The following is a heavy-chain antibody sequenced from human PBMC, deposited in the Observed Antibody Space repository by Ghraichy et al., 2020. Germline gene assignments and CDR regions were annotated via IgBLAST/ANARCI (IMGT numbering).Heavy chain of an antibody. Sequence: GESLRLSCAASGFTFSSYAMSWVRQAPGKGLEWVSAISGSGGSTYYADSVKGRFTISRDKSKNTLYLQMNSLRAEDTAVYYCAKYADYYESSGYYYVSLWGQGTLVTVSS. V-gene: IGHV3-23*01. D-gene: IGHD3-22*01. CDR2: ISGSGGST. CDR1: GFTFSSYA. J-gene: IGHJ4*02. CDR3: AKYADYYESSGYYYVSL.